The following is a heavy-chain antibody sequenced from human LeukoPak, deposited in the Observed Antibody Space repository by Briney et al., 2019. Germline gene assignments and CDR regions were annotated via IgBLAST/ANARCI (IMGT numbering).Heavy chain of an antibody. CDR2: ISGSGGGT. CDR1: GISLSNYG. Sequence: PGGYLRLSCAVSGISLSNYGMSWVRQAPGKGLEWVAGISGSGGGTNYADSVKGRFTIPRDNPKNTLYLQMNRLRAEDTAVYFCAKRGVVIRVILVGFHKEAYYFDSWGQGALVTVSS. D-gene: IGHD3-22*01. J-gene: IGHJ4*02. V-gene: IGHV3-23*01. CDR3: AKRGVVIRVILVGFHKEAYYFDS.